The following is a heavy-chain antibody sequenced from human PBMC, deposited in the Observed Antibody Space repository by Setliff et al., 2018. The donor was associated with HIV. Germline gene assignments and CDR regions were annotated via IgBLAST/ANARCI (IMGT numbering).Heavy chain of an antibody. CDR3: ARAPYYDYRGLAVYYFDY. D-gene: IGHD3-22*01. V-gene: IGHV4-31*03. Sequence: SETLSLTCTVSGDSIASGRSYWSWIRQHPGKGLEWIGNIYYNGSSYHNPSLKSRVTISEDTSKNQFSLKLSSVTAADTAVYYCARAPYYDYRGLAVYYFDYWGQRTLVTVSS. CDR1: GDSIASGRSY. CDR2: IYYNGSS. J-gene: IGHJ4*02.